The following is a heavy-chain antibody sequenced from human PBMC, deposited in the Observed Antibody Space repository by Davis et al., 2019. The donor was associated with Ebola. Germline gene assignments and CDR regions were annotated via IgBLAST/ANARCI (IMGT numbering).Heavy chain of an antibody. V-gene: IGHV1-2*06. J-gene: IGHJ6*02. D-gene: IGHD2-2*01. CDR2: INPNSGGT. CDR3: AREPNIVLVPAAIGGGYYYYGMDV. Sequence: ASVKVSCKASGYTFTGYYMHWVRQAPGQGLEWMGRINPNSGGTNYAQKFQGRVTMTRNTSISTAYMELSSLRSEDTAVYYCAREPNIVLVPAAIGGGYYYYGMDVWGQGTTVTVSS. CDR1: GYTFTGYY.